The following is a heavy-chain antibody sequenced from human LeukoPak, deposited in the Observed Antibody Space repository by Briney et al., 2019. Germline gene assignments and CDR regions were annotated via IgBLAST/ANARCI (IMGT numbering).Heavy chain of an antibody. CDR2: IYPGDSDT. J-gene: IGHJ3*02. D-gene: IGHD4-23*01. CDR3: ARRVVGGHSDDAFDI. V-gene: IGHV5-51*01. Sequence: GESLKISCKVSGYSFPSYWAGWVRQMPGKGLEWMGIIYPGDSDTRYSPSFQGQVTISADKSISTAYLQWSSLQTSDTAMYYCARRVVGGHSDDAFDIWGQGTMVTVSS. CDR1: GYSFPSYW.